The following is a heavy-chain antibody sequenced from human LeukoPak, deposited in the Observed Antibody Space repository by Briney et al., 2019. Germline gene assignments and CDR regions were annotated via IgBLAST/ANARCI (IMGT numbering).Heavy chain of an antibody. CDR2: IYYSGST. CDR1: GGSISSSNYY. J-gene: IGHJ5*02. CDR3: ARYSSSSGWFDP. V-gene: IGHV4-39*01. Sequence: SETLSLTCTVSGGSISSSNYYWVWIRQPPGKGLEWLGNIYYSGSTWYNPSLKSRVTISVDTSKNQFSLKLSSVTAADTAVYYWARYSSSSGWFDPWGQGALVTVSS. D-gene: IGHD6-6*01.